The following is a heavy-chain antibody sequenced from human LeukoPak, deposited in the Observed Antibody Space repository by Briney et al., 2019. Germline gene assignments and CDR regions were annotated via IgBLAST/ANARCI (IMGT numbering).Heavy chain of an antibody. Sequence: SVKVSCKPSGYTFSGFYIHWVRQAPGQGLEWMGGIIPIFGTANYAQKFQGRVTITADESTSTAYMELSSLRSEDTAVYYCARGVGGPGVFDYWGQGTLVTVSS. J-gene: IGHJ4*02. V-gene: IGHV1-69*13. CDR1: GYTFSGFY. CDR3: ARGVGGPGVFDY. CDR2: IIPIFGTA. D-gene: IGHD2-15*01.